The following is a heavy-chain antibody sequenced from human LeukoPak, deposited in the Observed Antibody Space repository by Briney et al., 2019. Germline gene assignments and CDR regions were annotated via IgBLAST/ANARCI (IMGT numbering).Heavy chain of an antibody. CDR2: IFYSGTT. J-gene: IGHJ4*02. CDR3: ARTYCSGGSCHFDY. D-gene: IGHD2-15*01. Sequence: KPSETLSLTCTVSGGSIRSYYWSWIRQPPGKGLEWVGYIFYSGTTASNPSLKSRVTISVDTSKNQFSLKLSSVTAADTAVYYCARTYCSGGSCHFDYWGQGTLVTVSS. V-gene: IGHV4-59*08. CDR1: GGSIRSYY.